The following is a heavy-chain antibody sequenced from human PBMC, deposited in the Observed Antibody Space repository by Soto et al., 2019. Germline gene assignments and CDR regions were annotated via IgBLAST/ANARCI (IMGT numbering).Heavy chain of an antibody. D-gene: IGHD3-16*01. V-gene: IGHV4-59*01. CDR1: AASFSKYY. Sequence: SETLSLTCTVSAASFSKYYWTWIRQPPGKGLEWIGYVYFNGNTNYNPSLKRRVSISIDTSKNQISLTLNSVTAADTAVYSCASVTFGGVVLAHWGQGTLVTVSS. J-gene: IGHJ4*02. CDR2: VYFNGNT. CDR3: ASVTFGGVVLAH.